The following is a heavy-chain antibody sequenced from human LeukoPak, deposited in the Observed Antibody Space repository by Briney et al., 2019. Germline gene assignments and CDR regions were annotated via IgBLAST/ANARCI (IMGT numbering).Heavy chain of an antibody. CDR2: IYYSGST. J-gene: IGHJ4*02. Sequence: SETLSLTCTVSGGSISSYYWSWIWQPPGKGLEWIGYIYYSGSTNYNPSLKSRVTISVDTSKNQFSLKLSSVTAADTAVYYCARQARYYYGSGSYSTRHYFDYWGQGTLVTVSS. CDR1: GGSISSYY. D-gene: IGHD3-10*01. V-gene: IGHV4-59*08. CDR3: ARQARYYYGSGSYSTRHYFDY.